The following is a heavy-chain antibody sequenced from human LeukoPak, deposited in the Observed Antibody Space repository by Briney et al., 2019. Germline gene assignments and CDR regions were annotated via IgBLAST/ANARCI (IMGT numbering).Heavy chain of an antibody. CDR2: INPNSGGT. J-gene: IGHJ5*02. CDR3: ARDPIMTTVTTGYNWFDP. CDR1: GYTFTGYY. D-gene: IGHD4-17*01. Sequence: ASVKVSCKASGYTFTGYYMHWVRQAPGQGLEWMGWINPNSGGTNYAQKFQGRVTMTRDASISTAYMELSRLRSDDTAVYYCARDPIMTTVTTGYNWFDPWGQGTLVTVSS. V-gene: IGHV1-2*02.